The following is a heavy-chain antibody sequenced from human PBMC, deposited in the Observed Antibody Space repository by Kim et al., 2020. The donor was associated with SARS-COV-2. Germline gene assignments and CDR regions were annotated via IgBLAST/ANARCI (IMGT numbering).Heavy chain of an antibody. D-gene: IGHD2-2*01. J-gene: IGHJ6*02. CDR1: GYTFTSYY. CDR2: INPSGGST. V-gene: IGHV1-46*01. CDR3: ARVLDEYCSSTSCPHTNYYYGMDV. Sequence: ASVKVSCKASGYTFTSYYMHWVRQAPGQGLEWMRIINPSGGSTSYAQKFQGRVTMTRDTSTSTVYMELSSLRSEDTAVYYCARVLDEYCSSTSCPHTNYYYGMDVWGQGTTVTVSS.